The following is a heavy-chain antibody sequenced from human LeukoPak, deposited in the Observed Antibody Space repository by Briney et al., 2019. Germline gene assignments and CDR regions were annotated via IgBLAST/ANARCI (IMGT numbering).Heavy chain of an antibody. D-gene: IGHD6-19*01. V-gene: IGHV3-74*01. CDR3: ARSSSGWPARNDY. CDR2: ISSDGSRT. CDR1: GFSFSNYW. Sequence: GGSLRLSCAASGFSFSNYWMHWVRQAPGRGLVWVSGISSDGSRTTYADSVKGRFTISRDNAKNTLFLQMNTLRADDTAVYYCARSSSGWPARNDYWGQGTLVTVSS. J-gene: IGHJ4*02.